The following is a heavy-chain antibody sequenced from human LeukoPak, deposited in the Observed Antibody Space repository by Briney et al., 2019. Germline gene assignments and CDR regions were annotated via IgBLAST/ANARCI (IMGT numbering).Heavy chain of an antibody. Sequence: GGSLRLSCAASGFTFSSYGMHWVRQAPGKGLEWVAFIRYDGSNKYYADSVKGRFTISRDNSKNTLYLQMNSLKTEDTAVYYCTTEPNYYDSSGYYFDAFDIWGQGTMVTVSS. D-gene: IGHD3-22*01. V-gene: IGHV3-30*02. CDR3: TTEPNYYDSSGYYFDAFDI. CDR2: IRYDGSNK. J-gene: IGHJ3*02. CDR1: GFTFSSYG.